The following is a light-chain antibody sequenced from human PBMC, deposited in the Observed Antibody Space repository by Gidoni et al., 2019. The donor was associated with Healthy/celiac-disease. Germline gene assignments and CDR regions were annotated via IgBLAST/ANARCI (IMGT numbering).Light chain of an antibody. V-gene: IGKV2-28*01. J-gene: IGKJ2*01. CDR2: LGS. CDR1: QSLLHSKGYNY. CDR3: MQALQTPKT. Sequence: DIVMTQSPLSLPVTPGEPASISCRSSQSLLHSKGYNYLDWYLQKPGQSPQLLIYLGSNRASGVPDRFSGSGSGTDFTLKISRVEAEDVGVYYCMQALQTPKTFGQGTKLEIK.